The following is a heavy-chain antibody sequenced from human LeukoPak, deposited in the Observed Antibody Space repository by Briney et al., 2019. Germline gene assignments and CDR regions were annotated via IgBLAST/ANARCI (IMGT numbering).Heavy chain of an antibody. D-gene: IGHD5-18*01. CDR1: GGSFSGYY. V-gene: IGHV4-34*01. CDR3: ARAGFSYGYGGVDY. CDR2: INHSGST. J-gene: IGHJ4*02. Sequence: SETLSLTCAVYGGSFSGYYWSWIRQPPGKGLEWIGEINHSGSTNYNPSLKSRVTISVDTSKNQFSLNLSSVTAADTAVYYCARAGFSYGYGGVDYWGQGTLVTVSS.